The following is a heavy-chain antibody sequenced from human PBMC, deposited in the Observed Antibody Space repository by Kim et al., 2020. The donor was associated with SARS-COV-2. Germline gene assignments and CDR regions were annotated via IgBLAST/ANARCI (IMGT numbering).Heavy chain of an antibody. Sequence: LKSRVTISVDTAKNQFSLKLSSVTAADTAVYYCARVGRGYSYGYAYGMDVWGQGTTVTVSS. D-gene: IGHD5-18*01. CDR3: ARVGRGYSYGYAYGMDV. J-gene: IGHJ6*02. V-gene: IGHV4-59*01.